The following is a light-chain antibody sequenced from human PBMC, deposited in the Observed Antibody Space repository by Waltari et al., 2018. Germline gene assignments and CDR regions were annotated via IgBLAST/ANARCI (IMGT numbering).Light chain of an antibody. V-gene: IGKV4-1*01. CDR1: QNVLYNPQNKSF. CDR2: WSS. Sequence: EIVMTQSPDSLAVSLGERATVTCKSSQNVLYNPQNKSFLAWFQQKLRQPPKLLIYWSSARESGVPVRFSSSGSGSDFALTISSLQAEDVAVYYCQQYYRIPWTFGQGTKVEIK. CDR3: QQYYRIPWT. J-gene: IGKJ1*01.